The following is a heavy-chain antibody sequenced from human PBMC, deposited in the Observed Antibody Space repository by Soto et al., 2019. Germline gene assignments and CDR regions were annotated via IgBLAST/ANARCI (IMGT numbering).Heavy chain of an antibody. CDR2: LFHNGGT. CDR3: ARLDGYNSFGY. D-gene: IGHD5-12*01. J-gene: IGHJ4*02. Sequence: SETLSLTCAVSGDSISSGGYYWSWVRQPPGKGLEWIGYLFHNGGTYFNPSLESRVTISLDTSKNQFSLKVNSVTAADTAVYYWARLDGYNSFGYWGQGTLVTVSS. V-gene: IGHV4-30-2*01. CDR1: GDSISSGGYY.